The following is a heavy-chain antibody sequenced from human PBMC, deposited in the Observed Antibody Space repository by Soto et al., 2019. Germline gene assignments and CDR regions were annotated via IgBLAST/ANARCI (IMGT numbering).Heavy chain of an antibody. CDR3: VKAVGPSGPSSRIFGY. V-gene: IGHV3-23*01. CDR2: ISGDGSSI. D-gene: IGHD1-26*01. J-gene: IGHJ4*02. CDR1: GFTFPNCA. Sequence: PGESLKISCAASGFTFPNCAMSWVRQAPWKGLEWVSIISGDGSSINYADSVKGRFTISRDNSKNTLYLQMSSLRADDTAVYYCVKAVGPSGPSSRIFGYWGQGTLVTVSS.